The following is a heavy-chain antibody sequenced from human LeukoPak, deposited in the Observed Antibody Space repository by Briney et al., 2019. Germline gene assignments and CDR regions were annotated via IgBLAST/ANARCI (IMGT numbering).Heavy chain of an antibody. CDR2: IYYSGST. D-gene: IGHD1-26*01. J-gene: IGHJ4*02. CDR3: ARGWGYFDY. V-gene: IGHV4-59*01. Sequence: SETLSLTCAVSGSSMTNYYWSWIRQTPGKGLEWIGYIYYSGSTNYNPSLKSRVTISVDTSKNHFSLKLTSVTAADTAVYYCARGWGYFDYWGQGTLVTVSS. CDR1: GSSMTNYY.